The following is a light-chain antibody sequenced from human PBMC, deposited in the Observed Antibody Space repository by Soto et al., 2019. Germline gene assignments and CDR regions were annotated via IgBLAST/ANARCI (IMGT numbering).Light chain of an antibody. V-gene: IGKV1-5*03. J-gene: IGKJ1*01. CDR2: KGS. CDR3: QQYNTYST. Sequence: DIQMTQSPSTLSASVGDRVTITCRASQSISSWLAWYQQKPGKAPKLLIYKGSGLESGVPSRFSGSGSGTEFTLTISSLQPDDFATYYCQQYNTYSTFGQGTKVEIK. CDR1: QSISSW.